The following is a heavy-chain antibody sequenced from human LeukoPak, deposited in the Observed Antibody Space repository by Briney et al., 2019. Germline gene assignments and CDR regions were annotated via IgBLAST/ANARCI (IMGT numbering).Heavy chain of an antibody. CDR1: GGSISSSSYY. V-gene: IGHV4-39*01. Sequence: PSETLSLTCTVSGGSISSSSYYWGWIRQPPGKGLEWIGSIYYSGSTYYNPSLKSRVTISVDTSKNQFSLKLSSVTAADTAVYYCARRAIAVAGSFDYWGQGTLVTVSS. CDR2: IYYSGST. J-gene: IGHJ4*02. CDR3: ARRAIAVAGSFDY. D-gene: IGHD6-19*01.